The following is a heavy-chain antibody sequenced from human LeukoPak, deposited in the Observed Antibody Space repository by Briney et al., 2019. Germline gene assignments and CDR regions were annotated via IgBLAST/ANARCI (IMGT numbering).Heavy chain of an antibody. Sequence: GGPLRLSCAASGFTFSSYAMSWVRQAPGKGLEWVSGISGSGGSTYYADSVKGRFTISRDNSKNTLYLQMNSLRAEDTAVYYCAKEAGYCSTTTCYVDYWGQGILVTVSS. J-gene: IGHJ4*02. D-gene: IGHD2-2*03. CDR3: AKEAGYCSTTTCYVDY. CDR1: GFTFSSYA. V-gene: IGHV3-23*01. CDR2: ISGSGGST.